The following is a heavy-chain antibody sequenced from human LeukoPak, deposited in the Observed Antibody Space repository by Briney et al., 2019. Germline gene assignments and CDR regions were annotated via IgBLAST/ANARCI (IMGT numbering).Heavy chain of an antibody. CDR1: GFTFSSYG. J-gene: IGHJ4*02. CDR3: ARDHGYAFVN. D-gene: IGHD5-12*01. V-gene: IGHV3-48*01. Sequence: GRSLRLSCAASGFTFSSYGMHWVRQAPGKGLEWISHIRDSGTTDYADSVKGRFTISRDNAKNSLYLQLNSLRAEDTAVYYCARDHGYAFVNWGQGTLVAVSS. CDR2: IRDSGTT.